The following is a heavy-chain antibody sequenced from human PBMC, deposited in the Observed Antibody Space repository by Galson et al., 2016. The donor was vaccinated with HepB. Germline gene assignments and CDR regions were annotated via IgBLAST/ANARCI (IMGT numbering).Heavy chain of an antibody. D-gene: IGHD2-21*01. CDR3: TKRLCHGMGV. CDR2: ITPDGTST. V-gene: IGHV3-74*03. CDR1: GLTFTSYW. J-gene: IGHJ6*02. Sequence: SLRLSCAASGLTFTSYWMDWVRQAPGEGLVWVSTITPDGTSTKYADSVKGRFTMSRDNAKNTLHLQMDSLRVDDTAVYYCTKRLCHGMGVWGQGTTVTVSS.